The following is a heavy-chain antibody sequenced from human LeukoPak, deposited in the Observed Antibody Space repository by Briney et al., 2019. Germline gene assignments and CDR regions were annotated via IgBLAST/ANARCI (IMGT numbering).Heavy chain of an antibody. Sequence: ASVKVSCKASGYTFTSYDINWVRQATGQGLEWMGWMNPNSGNTGYAQKFQGRVTITRNTSISTAYMELRSLRSENTAVYYCARQYYYDSSGYYQANDAFDIWGKGTMVTVSS. V-gene: IGHV1-8*01. CDR1: GYTFTSYD. CDR2: MNPNSGNT. CDR3: ARQYYYDSSGYYQANDAFDI. J-gene: IGHJ3*02. D-gene: IGHD3-22*01.